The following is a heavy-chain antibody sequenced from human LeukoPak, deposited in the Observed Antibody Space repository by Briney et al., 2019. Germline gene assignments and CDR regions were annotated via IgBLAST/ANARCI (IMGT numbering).Heavy chain of an antibody. V-gene: IGHV4-34*01. Sequence: SETLSLTCAVYGGSFSGYYWSWIRQPPGKGLEWIGEINHSGSTNYNPSLKSRVTISVDTSKNQFSLKLSSVTAADTAVYYCARGPRLRYFDLFGNEYFQHWGQGTLVTVSS. CDR3: ARGPRLRYFDLFGNEYFQH. D-gene: IGHD3-9*01. CDR2: INHSGST. CDR1: GGSFSGYY. J-gene: IGHJ1*01.